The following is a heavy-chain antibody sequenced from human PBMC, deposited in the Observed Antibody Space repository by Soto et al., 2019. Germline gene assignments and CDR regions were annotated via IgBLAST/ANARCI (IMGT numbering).Heavy chain of an antibody. CDR2: IRSKAYGGTT. V-gene: IGHV3-49*03. CDR1: GFTFGDYA. D-gene: IGHD3-3*01. J-gene: IGHJ4*02. CDR3: TRDDHFWSGYPHY. Sequence: GGSLRLSCTASGFTFGDYAMGWFRQAPGKGLEWVGFIRSKAYGGTTEYAASVKGRFTISRDDSKSIAYLQMNSLKTEDTAVYYCTRDDHFWSGYPHYWGQGTLVTVSS.